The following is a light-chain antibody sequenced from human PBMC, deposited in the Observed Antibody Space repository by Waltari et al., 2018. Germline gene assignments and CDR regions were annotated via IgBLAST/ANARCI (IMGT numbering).Light chain of an antibody. V-gene: IGKV3-20*01. CDR1: QSVSSIY. Sequence: DIVLTQSPGTLSLSPGERDTLPCRASQSVSSIYLAWYQQKPGQAPRLLIYGASSRATGIPDRFSGSGSGTDFTLTISRLEPEDFAVYYCQQYGSSPYTFGQGTKLEIK. CDR2: GAS. J-gene: IGKJ2*01. CDR3: QQYGSSPYT.